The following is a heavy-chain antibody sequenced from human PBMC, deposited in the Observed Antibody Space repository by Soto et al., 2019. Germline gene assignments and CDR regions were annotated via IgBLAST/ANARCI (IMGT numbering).Heavy chain of an antibody. CDR1: GYTFTSYD. V-gene: IGHV1-8*01. D-gene: IGHD2-8*01. CDR2: MNSNNGNP. CDR3: ATSRYCTNGVCPFDY. J-gene: IGHJ4*02. Sequence: ASVKVSCKTSGYTFTSYDINWVRQATGQGLEWMGWMNSNNGNPGYAQKFQGRVTVTRDTSIRTVYMELSSLRSDDTAVYYCATSRYCTNGVCPFDYWGQGTLVTVSS.